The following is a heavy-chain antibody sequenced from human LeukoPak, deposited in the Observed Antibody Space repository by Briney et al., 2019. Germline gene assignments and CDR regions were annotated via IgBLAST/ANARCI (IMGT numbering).Heavy chain of an antibody. CDR1: GYTFTSYD. J-gene: IGHJ4*02. V-gene: IGHV1-8*01. CDR3: ARAPRITIFGVVIKHYYFDY. CDR2: MNPNSGNT. D-gene: IGHD3-3*01. Sequence: ASVKVSCKASGYTFTSYDINWVRQATGQGLEWMGWMNPNSGNTGYAQKFQGRVTITRNTSISTAYMELSSLRSEDTAVYYCARAPRITIFGVVIKHYYFDYWGQGTLVTVSS.